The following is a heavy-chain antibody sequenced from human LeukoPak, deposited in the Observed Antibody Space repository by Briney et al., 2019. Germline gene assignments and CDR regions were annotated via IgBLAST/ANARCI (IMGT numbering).Heavy chain of an antibody. CDR3: AKAPRLGVNYFDY. Sequence: PGGSLRLSCAASGFTFSSYAMSWVRQAPGKGLEWVSAISGSGGSTYYADSVKGRFTISRDNSKNTLYLQMNSLRAEDTAVYYWAKAPRLGVNYFDYWGQRTLVTVSS. J-gene: IGHJ4*02. D-gene: IGHD4-11*01. CDR2: ISGSGGST. CDR1: GFTFSSYA. V-gene: IGHV3-23*01.